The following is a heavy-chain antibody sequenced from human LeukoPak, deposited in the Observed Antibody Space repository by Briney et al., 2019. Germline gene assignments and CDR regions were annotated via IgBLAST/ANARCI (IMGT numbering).Heavy chain of an antibody. CDR1: GFTFSSYA. V-gene: IGHV3-23*01. J-gene: IGHJ4*02. CDR3: ARHPHYGDWSSFDY. Sequence: GGSLRLSCAASGFTFSSYAMSWVRQAPGKGLEWVSAISGSGGSTYYANSVKGRFTISRDNSKNTLYLQMNSLRAEDTAVYYCARHPHYGDWSSFDYWGQGTLVTVSS. CDR2: ISGSGGST. D-gene: IGHD4-17*01.